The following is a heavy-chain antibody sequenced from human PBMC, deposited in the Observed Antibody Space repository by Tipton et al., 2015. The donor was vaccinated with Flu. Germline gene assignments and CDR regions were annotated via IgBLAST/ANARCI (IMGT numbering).Heavy chain of an antibody. V-gene: IGHV3-9*01. CDR2: IFWGNHNI. J-gene: IGHJ6*02. CDR3: AKGSSVAVTGWGGHYGMDV. Sequence: SLRLSCTASGFKFENYAMFWVRQAPGKGLEWVASIFWGNHNIAYADSVKGRFTISRDDARNSLHLQMNSLSVEDTALYYCAKGSSVAVTGWGGHYGMDVWGQGTTVIVSS. CDR1: GFKFENYA. D-gene: IGHD6-19*01.